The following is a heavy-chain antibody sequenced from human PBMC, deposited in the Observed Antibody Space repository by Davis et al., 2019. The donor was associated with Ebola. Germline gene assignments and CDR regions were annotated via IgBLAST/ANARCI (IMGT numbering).Heavy chain of an antibody. Sequence: MPSETLSLTCAVYGGSFSGYYWSWIRQPPGKGLEWIGEINHSGSTNYNPSLKSRVTISVVTSKKQFSLKLSSVTAADTAVYYCARRSNSPFDYWGQGTLVTVSS. CDR1: GGSFSGYY. CDR3: ARRSNSPFDY. D-gene: IGHD6-6*01. V-gene: IGHV4-34*01. J-gene: IGHJ4*02. CDR2: INHSGST.